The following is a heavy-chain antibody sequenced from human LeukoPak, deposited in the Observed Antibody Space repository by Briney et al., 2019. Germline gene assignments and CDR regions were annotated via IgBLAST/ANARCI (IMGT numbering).Heavy chain of an antibody. CDR1: GFTFRTYS. D-gene: IGHD3-16*02. Sequence: GGSLRLSCAASGFTFRTYSMNWVRQAPGKGLEWVSYISSSSSSIYYADSVKGRFTISRDNAKNSLYLQMNSLRDEDTAVYYCARGLVDDYVWGTYLRFDPWGQGTLVTVSS. J-gene: IGHJ5*02. V-gene: IGHV3-48*02. CDR3: ARGLVDDYVWGTYLRFDP. CDR2: ISSSSSSI.